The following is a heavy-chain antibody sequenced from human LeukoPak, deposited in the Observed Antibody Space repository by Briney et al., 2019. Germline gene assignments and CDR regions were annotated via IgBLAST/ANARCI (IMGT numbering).Heavy chain of an antibody. CDR3: ARVGGYYYDSILPGAFDI. V-gene: IGHV1-46*01. Sequence: ASVKVSCKASGYTFTSYYMHWVRQVPGQGLEWMGIINPSGGSTSYAQKFQGRVTMTRDTSTSTVYMELSSLRSEDTAVYYCARVGGYYYDSILPGAFDIWGQGTMVTVSS. J-gene: IGHJ3*02. CDR2: INPSGGST. D-gene: IGHD3-22*01. CDR1: GYTFTSYY.